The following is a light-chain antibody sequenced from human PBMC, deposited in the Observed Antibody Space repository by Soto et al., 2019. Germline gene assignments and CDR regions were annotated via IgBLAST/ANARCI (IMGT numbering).Light chain of an antibody. V-gene: IGLV1-40*01. Sequence: QAVVPQPPSVSGAPGQRVTISCTGSSSNIGAGHVVHWYQQFPGRAPKLLIYGSSNRPSGVPDRFSGSKSGTSASLAITGLQAEDEADYYCQSYDNTLSASVFGGGTKLTVL. CDR3: QSYDNTLSASV. CDR1: SSNIGAGHV. J-gene: IGLJ2*01. CDR2: GSS.